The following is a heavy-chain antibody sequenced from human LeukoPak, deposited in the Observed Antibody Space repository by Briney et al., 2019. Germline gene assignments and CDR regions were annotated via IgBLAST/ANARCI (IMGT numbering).Heavy chain of an antibody. CDR3: AKVVIGQYYDNFPYYFDY. D-gene: IGHD3-22*01. Sequence: SGGSLRLSCAASGFTFSTYAMSWVRQAPGKGLVGVTIISGRGDRTYYADSVKGRFTISRDNSKNTLYLQMNGLRAEDTAVYYCAKVVIGQYYDNFPYYFDYWGQGTLVTVSS. CDR1: GFTFSTYA. CDR2: ISGRGDRT. J-gene: IGHJ4*02. V-gene: IGHV3-23*01.